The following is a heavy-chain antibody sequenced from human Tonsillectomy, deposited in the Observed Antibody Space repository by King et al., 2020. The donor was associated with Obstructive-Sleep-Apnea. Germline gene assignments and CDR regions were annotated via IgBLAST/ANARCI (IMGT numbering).Heavy chain of an antibody. Sequence: PLQESGPGLVKPSQTLSLTCTVSGGSISSGNYYWSWIRQPPGKGLEWIGYIYYSGSTYYNPSLKSRVTISVDTSKNQFSLKVSSVTAADTAVYYCARDGMEDNVWGSFQNSAEYFHHWGQGTLVTVSS. V-gene: IGHV4-30-4*01. J-gene: IGHJ1*01. CDR3: ARDGMEDNVWGSFQNSAEYFHH. D-gene: IGHD3-16*01. CDR2: IYYSGST. CDR1: GGSISSGNYY.